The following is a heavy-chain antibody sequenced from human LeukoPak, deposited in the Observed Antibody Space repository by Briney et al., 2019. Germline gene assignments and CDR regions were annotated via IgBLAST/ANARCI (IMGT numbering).Heavy chain of an antibody. CDR2: IYYSGST. CDR3: ARTGPGTKQQNFDY. V-gene: IGHV4-39*01. Sequence: MASETLSLTCTVSGGSISSSSYYWGWIRQPPGKGPEWIGSIYYSGSTYYNPSLKSRVTISVDTSKNQFSLKLSSVTAADTAVYYCARTGPGTKQQNFDYWGQGTLVTVSS. D-gene: IGHD1-14*01. J-gene: IGHJ4*02. CDR1: GGSISSSSYY.